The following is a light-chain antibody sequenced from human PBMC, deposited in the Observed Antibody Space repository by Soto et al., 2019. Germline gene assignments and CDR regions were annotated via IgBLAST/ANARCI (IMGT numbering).Light chain of an antibody. CDR1: SSDVGRYNY. CDR3: TSYTTSATYV. CDR2: DVI. J-gene: IGLJ1*01. Sequence: SVLTQPASVSGYPGQSITISCTGTSSDVGRYNYVSWYQQHPGKAPTLIIYDVINRPSGVSHRFSASKSGNTASLTISGLQAEDEADYYCTSYTTSATYVIGTGTKVTVL. V-gene: IGLV2-14*03.